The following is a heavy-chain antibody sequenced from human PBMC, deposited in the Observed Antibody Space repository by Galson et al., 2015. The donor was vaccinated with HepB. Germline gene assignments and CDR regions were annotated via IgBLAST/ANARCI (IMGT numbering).Heavy chain of an antibody. CDR1: GFTFSDYY. CDR2: ISSSSSYT. Sequence: SLRLSCAASGFTFSDYYMSWIRQAPGKGLEWVSYISSSSSYTNYADSVKGRFTISRDNAKNSLYLQMNSLRAEDTAVYYCARDWRFGKVTTIYWGQGTLVTVSS. D-gene: IGHD4-17*01. J-gene: IGHJ4*02. V-gene: IGHV3-11*06. CDR3: ARDWRFGKVTTIY.